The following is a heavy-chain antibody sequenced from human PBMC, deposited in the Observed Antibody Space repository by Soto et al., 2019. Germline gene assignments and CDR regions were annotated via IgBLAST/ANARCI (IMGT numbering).Heavy chain of an antibody. D-gene: IGHD1-1*01. CDR3: ARAEHNWNVRTASYYYYYYMDV. J-gene: IGHJ6*03. CDR2: IYYSGST. Sequence: SETLSLTCTVSGGSISSYYWSWIRQPPGKGLEWIGYIYYSGSTNYNPSLKSRVTISVDTSKNQFSLKLSSVTAADTAVYYCARAEHNWNVRTASYYYYYYMDVWGKGTTVTVSS. V-gene: IGHV4-59*01. CDR1: GGSISSYY.